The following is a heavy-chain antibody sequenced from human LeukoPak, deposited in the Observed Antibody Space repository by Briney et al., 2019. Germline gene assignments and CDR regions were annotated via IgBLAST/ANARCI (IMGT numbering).Heavy chain of an antibody. J-gene: IGHJ4*02. D-gene: IGHD3-22*01. CDR2: ISGSGGST. CDR3: ARGGVNTMIVVVITKPIDY. V-gene: IGHV3-23*01. Sequence: RSGGSLRRSCSASGFTFSSYAMSWVRQAPGKGLEWVSAISGSGGSTYYADSVKGRFTISRDNSKNTLYLQMNSLRAEDTAVYYCARGGVNTMIVVVITKPIDYWGQGTLVTVSS. CDR1: GFTFSSYA.